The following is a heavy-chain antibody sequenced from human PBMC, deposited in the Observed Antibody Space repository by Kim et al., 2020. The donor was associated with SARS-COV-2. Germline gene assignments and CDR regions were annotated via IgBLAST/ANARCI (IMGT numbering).Heavy chain of an antibody. J-gene: IGHJ3*02. D-gene: IGHD2-15*01. Sequence: TNSSQKFQGRVTIPRDTSASTAYMELSSLRSEDTAVYYCARFRAAGAFDIWGQGTMVTVSS. V-gene: IGHV1-3*01. CDR3: ARFRAAGAFDI. CDR2: T.